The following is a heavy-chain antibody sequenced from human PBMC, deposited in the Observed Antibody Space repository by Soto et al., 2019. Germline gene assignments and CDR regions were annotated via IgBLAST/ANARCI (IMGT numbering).Heavy chain of an antibody. J-gene: IGHJ4*02. D-gene: IGHD6-13*01. CDR2: ISAYSGST. CDR3: ARDFTKSSSWPYYFDY. CDR1: GYTFTTYG. Sequence: QVQLVQSGAEVKKPGASVKVSCKASGYTFTTYGISWVRQAPGQGLEWMGWISAYSGSTKFAQKLQGRGTMTTDTSTTTADMELRSLTSDDTAVYYCARDFTKSSSWPYYFDYWGQGTLVTVSS. V-gene: IGHV1-18*01.